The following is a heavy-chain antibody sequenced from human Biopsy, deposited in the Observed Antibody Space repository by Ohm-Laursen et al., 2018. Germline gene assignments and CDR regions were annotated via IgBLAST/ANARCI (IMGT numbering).Heavy chain of an antibody. Sequence: SSVKVSCKASGHTFTSYHVHWVRQAPGQGLEWMGWINAKTGDTNYAQKFQGRVTMTRDTSISTAYVDLSSLRSDDTAVYCCTRGGYYYDSLAYYYWFDPWGQGTLVTVSS. V-gene: IGHV1-2*02. CDR1: GHTFTSYH. D-gene: IGHD3-22*01. CDR2: INAKTGDT. J-gene: IGHJ5*02. CDR3: TRGGYYYDSLAYYYWFDP.